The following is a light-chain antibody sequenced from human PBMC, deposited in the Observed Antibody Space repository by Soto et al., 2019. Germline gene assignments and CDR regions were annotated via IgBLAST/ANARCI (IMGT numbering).Light chain of an antibody. CDR2: EAS. CDR1: QSVGNN. Sequence: EIVLTQSPATLSLSPGERATLSCRASQSVGNNLAWYQQKPGQAPGLLIYEASTRATGIPARFSGSGSGTDFTLTISSLEPEDFAVYYCQPHANWPLTFGGGTKVDIK. CDR3: QPHANWPLT. J-gene: IGKJ4*01. V-gene: IGKV3-11*01.